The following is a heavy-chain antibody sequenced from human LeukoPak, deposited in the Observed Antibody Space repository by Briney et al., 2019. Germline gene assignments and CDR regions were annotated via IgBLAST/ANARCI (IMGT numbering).Heavy chain of an antibody. J-gene: IGHJ6*02. Sequence: PGGSLRLSCAASGFTFSSYAMSWVRQAPGKGLEWVSAISGSGGSTYYADSVKGRFTTSRDNSKNTLYLQMNSLRAEDTAVYYCAKREGQWYYYYGMDVWGQGTTVTVSS. D-gene: IGHD6-19*01. CDR3: AKREGQWYYYYGMDV. CDR1: GFTFSSYA. V-gene: IGHV3-23*01. CDR2: ISGSGGST.